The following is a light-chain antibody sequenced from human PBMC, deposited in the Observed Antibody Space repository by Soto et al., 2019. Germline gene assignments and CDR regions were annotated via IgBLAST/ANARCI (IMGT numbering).Light chain of an antibody. J-gene: IGKJ1*01. CDR1: QSVLYSPNNKNY. CDR3: HQHHSAPQT. Sequence: DIVMTQSPDSLAVSLGERATINCKSSQSVLYSPNNKNYLAWYQQKPGQPPKLLVYWASTRESGVPDRFSGSGSGTDFTLTISSLQAEDAAVYYRHQHHSAPQTFGQGTKVEIK. CDR2: WAS. V-gene: IGKV4-1*01.